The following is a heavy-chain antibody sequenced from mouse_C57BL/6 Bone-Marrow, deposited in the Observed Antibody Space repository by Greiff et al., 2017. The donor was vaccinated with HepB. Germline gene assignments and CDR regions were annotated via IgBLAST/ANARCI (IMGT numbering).Heavy chain of an antibody. D-gene: IGHD1-1*01. CDR1: GYTFPDYN. J-gene: IGHJ2*01. CDR2: INPNNGGT. Sequence: VQLKQSGPELVKPGASVKIPLKASGYTFPDYNMDWGTQSPGKSPEWVGDINPNNGGTIYNQKFKGKATLTVDKSSSTAYMEIRSLTSEDTAVYYCARSSLITTVVAFDYWGQGTTLTVSS. CDR3: ARSSLITTVVAFDY. V-gene: IGHV1-18*01.